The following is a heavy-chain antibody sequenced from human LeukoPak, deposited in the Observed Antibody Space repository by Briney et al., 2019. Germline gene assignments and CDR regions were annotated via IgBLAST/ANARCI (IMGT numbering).Heavy chain of an antibody. V-gene: IGHV1-46*01. CDR1: GYTFTSYY. Sequence: GASVKVSCKASGYTFTSYYMHWVRQAPGQGLEWMGIINPSGGSTSYAQKFQGRVTMTRDTSTSTVYMELSSLGSEDTAVYYCARDAHPITACDYWGQGTLVTVSS. D-gene: IGHD3-3*01. CDR3: ARDAHPITACDY. J-gene: IGHJ4*02. CDR2: INPSGGST.